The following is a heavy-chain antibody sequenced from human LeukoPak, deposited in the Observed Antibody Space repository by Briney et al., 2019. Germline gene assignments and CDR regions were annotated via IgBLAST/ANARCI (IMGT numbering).Heavy chain of an antibody. CDR3: ANVVGDTEEIRDY. D-gene: IGHD5-18*01. V-gene: IGHV3-9*01. CDR2: ISWNSGSI. J-gene: IGHJ4*02. CDR1: GFTFDDYA. Sequence: GRSLRLSCAASGFTFDDYAMHWVRQAPGKGLEWVSGISWNSGSIGYADSVKGRFTISRDNAKNSLYLQMNSLRAEDTALYYCANVVGDTEEIRDYWGQGTLVTVSS.